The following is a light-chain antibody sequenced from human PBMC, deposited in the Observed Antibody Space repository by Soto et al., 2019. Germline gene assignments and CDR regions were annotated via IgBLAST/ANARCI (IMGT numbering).Light chain of an antibody. CDR3: QKYGSSPTWT. CDR2: GAS. V-gene: IGKV3-20*01. Sequence: ESVLTQSPGTLSLSPGERASLSCRASQSVSSNYLAWYQQKPGQAPRLLIYGASTRATGIPDRFSGSGSGTDFTLTISRLESEDSAVYYCQKYGSSPTWTFGQGTKVEIK. CDR1: QSVSSNY. J-gene: IGKJ1*01.